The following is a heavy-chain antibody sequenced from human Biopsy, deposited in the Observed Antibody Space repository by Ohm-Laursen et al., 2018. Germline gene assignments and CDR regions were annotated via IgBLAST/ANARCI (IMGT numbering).Heavy chain of an antibody. CDR1: GDSISSYY. D-gene: IGHD5-18*01. CDR3: ARGSSYGYDFDY. V-gene: IGHV4-39*07. J-gene: IGHJ4*02. CDR2: MHNSGST. Sequence: SETLSLTCIVSGDSISSYYWSWIRQPPGKGLEWIGSMHNSGSTYYSPSLKSRVTISVDTSKNQFSLKLSSVTAADTAVYFCARGSSYGYDFDYWGQGTLVAVSS.